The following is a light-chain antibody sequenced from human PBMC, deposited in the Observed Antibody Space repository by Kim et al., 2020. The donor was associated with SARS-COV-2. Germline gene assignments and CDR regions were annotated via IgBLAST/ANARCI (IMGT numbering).Light chain of an antibody. V-gene: IGLV2-14*03. CDR3: SSYTSSSTLV. J-gene: IGLJ2*01. CDR2: DGS. CDR1: SSGVGGYNY. Sequence: GQSITISCTGTSSGVGGYNYVCWYQQHPGKAPKLMIYDGSNRPSGVSNRFSGSKSGNTASLTISGLQAEDEADYYCSSYTSSSTLVFGGGTQLTVL.